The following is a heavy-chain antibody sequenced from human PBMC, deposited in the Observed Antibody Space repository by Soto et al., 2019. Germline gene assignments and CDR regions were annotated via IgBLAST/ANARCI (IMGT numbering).Heavy chain of an antibody. CDR2: INHSGST. V-gene: IGHV4-34*01. CDR1: GGSFSGYY. CDR3: ARGDLLNYYDSSGYYYFDY. Sequence: PSETLSLTCAVYGGSFSGYYWIWIRQPPGKGLEWIGEINHSGSTNYNPSLKSRVTISVDTSKNQFSLKLSSVTAADTAVYYCARGDLLNYYDSSGYYYFDYWGQGTLVTVSS. J-gene: IGHJ4*02. D-gene: IGHD3-22*01.